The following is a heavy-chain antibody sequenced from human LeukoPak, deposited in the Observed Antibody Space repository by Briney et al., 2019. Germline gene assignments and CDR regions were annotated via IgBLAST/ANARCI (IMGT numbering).Heavy chain of an antibody. D-gene: IGHD3-16*01. J-gene: IGHJ4*02. CDR2: IKQDGSEK. Sequence: GRSLRLSRAASGFTFSSYWMSWVRQAPGKGLEWVANIKQDGSEKYYVDSVKGQFTISRDNAQNSLYLQMNSLRAEDTAVYYCARARRGYYFDYWGQGTLVNVSS. V-gene: IGHV3-7*01. CDR1: GFTFSSYW. CDR3: ARARRGYYFDY.